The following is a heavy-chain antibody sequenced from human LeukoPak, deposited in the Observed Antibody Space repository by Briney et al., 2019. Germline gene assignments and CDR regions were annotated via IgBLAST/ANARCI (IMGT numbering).Heavy chain of an antibody. CDR1: GYTFTGYY. D-gene: IGHD6-13*01. J-gene: IGHJ4*02. Sequence: VASVKVSCKASGYTFTGYYMHWVRQAPGQGLEWMGWINPNSGGTNYAQKLQGRVAMTRDTSISTAYMELSRLRSDDTAVYYCARVQAHSSSWPVDYWGQGTLVTVSS. CDR2: INPNSGGT. CDR3: ARVQAHSSSWPVDY. V-gene: IGHV1-2*02.